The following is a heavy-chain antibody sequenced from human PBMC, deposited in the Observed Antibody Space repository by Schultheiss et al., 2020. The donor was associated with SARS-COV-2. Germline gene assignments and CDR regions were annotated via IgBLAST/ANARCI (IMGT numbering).Heavy chain of an antibody. J-gene: IGHJ6*02. Sequence: SETLSLTCAVYGGSFSGYYWSWIRQPPGKGLEWIGEINHSGSTNYNPSLKSRVTISVDTSKNQFSLKLSSVTAADTAVYYCARVRRFLDPEYYYYYGMDVWGQGTTVTVSS. CDR3: ARVRRFLDPEYYYYYGMDV. CDR1: GGSFSGYY. V-gene: IGHV4-34*01. CDR2: INHSGST. D-gene: IGHD3-3*01.